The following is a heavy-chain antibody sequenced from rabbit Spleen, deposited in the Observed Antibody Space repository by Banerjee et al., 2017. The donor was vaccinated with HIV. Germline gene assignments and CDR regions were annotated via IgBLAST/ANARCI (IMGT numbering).Heavy chain of an antibody. V-gene: IGHV1S45*01. CDR2: IGFGSTGKS. J-gene: IGHJ4*01. D-gene: IGHD1-1*01. CDR1: GFSFSSRYY. Sequence: QEQLEESGGGLVQPEGSLTLTCTASGFSFSSRYYMCWVRQAPGKGLEWIGCIGFGSTGKSVYARWAKGRFTMSRTSSTTVTLQMTSLTAADTATYFCARDLVAVIGWNFNLWGPGTLSPS. CDR3: ARDLVAVIGWNFNL.